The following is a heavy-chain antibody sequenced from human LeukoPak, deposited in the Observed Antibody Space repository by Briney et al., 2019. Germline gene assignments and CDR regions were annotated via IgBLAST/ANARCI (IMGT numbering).Heavy chain of an antibody. CDR3: ARGGFYCGGDCYVDY. Sequence: SETLSLTCAVYGGSFIPYYWSWIRQPPGKGLEWIGEINHSGSTNYNPSLKSRVTISVDTSKNQFSLKLISVTAADTAVYYCARGGFYCGGDCYVDYWSQGTLVTVSS. J-gene: IGHJ4*02. V-gene: IGHV4-34*01. CDR1: GGSFIPYY. CDR2: INHSGST. D-gene: IGHD2-21*02.